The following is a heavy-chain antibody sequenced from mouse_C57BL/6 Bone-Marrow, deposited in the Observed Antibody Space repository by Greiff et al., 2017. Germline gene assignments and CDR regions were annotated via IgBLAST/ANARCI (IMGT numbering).Heavy chain of an antibody. Sequence: VKVVESGAELARPGASVKMSCKASGYTFTSYTMHWVKQRPGQGLEWIGYINPSSGYTKYNQKFKDKATLTADKSSSTAYMQLSSLTSEDSAVYYCASVALDYWGQGTTLTVSS. CDR2: INPSSGYT. CDR1: GYTFTSYT. CDR3: ASVALDY. D-gene: IGHD1-1*01. J-gene: IGHJ2*01. V-gene: IGHV1-4*01.